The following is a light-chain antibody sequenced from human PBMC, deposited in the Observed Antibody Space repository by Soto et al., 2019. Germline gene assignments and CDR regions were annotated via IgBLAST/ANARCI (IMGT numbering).Light chain of an antibody. Sequence: EIVMTQSPATLSVSPGARAPLSCRASQSVSSNLAWYQQKPGQAPRLLIYGTSNRATGIPARFSGSGSGTDFTLTISSLGPEDFAVYYCQQRSNWPLITFGQGTRLEI. CDR3: QQRSNWPLIT. V-gene: IGKV3-11*01. J-gene: IGKJ5*01. CDR2: GTS. CDR1: QSVSSN.